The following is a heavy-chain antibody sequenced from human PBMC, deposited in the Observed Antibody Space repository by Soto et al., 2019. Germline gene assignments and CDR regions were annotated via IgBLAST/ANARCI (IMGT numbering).Heavy chain of an antibody. J-gene: IGHJ2*01. CDR2: IYHSGST. CDR3: ASHRYFGL. CDR1: GGSISSSNW. V-gene: IGHV4-4*02. Sequence: QVQLQESGPGLVKPSGTLSLTCAVSGGSISSSNWWSWVRQPPGKGLAWIGEIYHSGSTNYNPSRKSRYTVSVDKSTNQFALTSSSVPAADPAVSDCASHRYFGLWGRGTLVTVSS.